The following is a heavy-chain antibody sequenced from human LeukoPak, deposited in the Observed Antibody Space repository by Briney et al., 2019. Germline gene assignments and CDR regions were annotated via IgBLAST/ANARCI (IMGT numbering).Heavy chain of an antibody. CDR1: GFTFSSYA. D-gene: IGHD3-9*01. Sequence: QAGGSLRLSCAASGFTFSSYAMHWVRQVPGKGLEWVAVISYDGSNKYYADSVKGRFTISRDNSKNTLYLQMNSLRAEDTAVYYCAKGPAGYDILTGYWVDYWGQGTLVTVSS. V-gene: IGHV3-30-3*01. J-gene: IGHJ4*02. CDR2: ISYDGSNK. CDR3: AKGPAGYDILTGYWVDY.